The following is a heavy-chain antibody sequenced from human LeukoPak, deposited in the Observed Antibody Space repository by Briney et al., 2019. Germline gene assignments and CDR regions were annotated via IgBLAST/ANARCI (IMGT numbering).Heavy chain of an antibody. CDR3: ARRYYYDSSGSMPAVFDY. CDR2: IYPSDSDT. CDR1: GYRFTSYW. V-gene: IGHV5-51*01. Sequence: GESLKISCKGSGYRFTSYWIGWVRPIPGKGLEWMGIIYPSDSDTRYSPSFQGQVTISADKSISPTYPQWRSLKTSDHAMYYCARRYYYDSSGSMPAVFDYWGQGTLVTVSS. D-gene: IGHD3-22*01. J-gene: IGHJ4*02.